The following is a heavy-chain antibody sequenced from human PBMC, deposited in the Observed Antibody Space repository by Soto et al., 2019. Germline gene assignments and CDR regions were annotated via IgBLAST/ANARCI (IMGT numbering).Heavy chain of an antibody. CDR2: ISYDGSNK. V-gene: IGHV3-30-3*01. CDR3: ARGYCSSTSCPIDP. D-gene: IGHD2-2*01. J-gene: IGHJ5*02. CDR1: GFTFSGYA. Sequence: GGSLRLSCAASGFTFSGYAMHWVRQAPGKGLEWVAVISYDGSNKYYADSVKGRFTISRDNSKNTLYLQMNSLRAEDTAVYYCARGYCSSTSCPIDPWGQGTLVTVSS.